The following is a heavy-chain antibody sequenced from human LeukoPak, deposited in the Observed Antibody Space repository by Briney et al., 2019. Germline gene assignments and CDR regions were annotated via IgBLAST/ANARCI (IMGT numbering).Heavy chain of an antibody. J-gene: IGHJ4*02. CDR1: GGSIDSYY. D-gene: IGHD2-2*01. Sequence: PSETLSLTCAVSGGSIDSYYWSWIRQPPGKGLEWIGYIYYTGSTEYHPSLKSRVTISLDTSKNQFSLKLTSVTAADTAVYYCARVYQSAEYYFDYWGQGNLVSVSS. V-gene: IGHV4-59*01. CDR3: ARVYQSAEYYFDY. CDR2: IYYTGST.